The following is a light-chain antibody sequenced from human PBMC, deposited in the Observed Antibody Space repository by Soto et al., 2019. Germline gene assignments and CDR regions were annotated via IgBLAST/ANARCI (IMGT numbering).Light chain of an antibody. CDR1: QSIRSW. CDR3: QQYDTYRT. CDR2: DAS. V-gene: IGKV1-5*01. J-gene: IGKJ1*01. Sequence: STLSASVGDRVTITCRASQSIRSWLAWYQQKPGKAPKLLIYDASSLEAGVPSRFSGSGSGTQFTLTISSLQPDDFATYYCQQYDTYRTFGQGTKVDIK.